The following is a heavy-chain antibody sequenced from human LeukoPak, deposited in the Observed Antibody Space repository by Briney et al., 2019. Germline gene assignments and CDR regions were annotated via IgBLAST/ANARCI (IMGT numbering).Heavy chain of an antibody. V-gene: IGHV3-23*01. CDR3: AKTGALLWTDY. D-gene: IGHD1-26*01. Sequence: PGGSLRLSCAASGFTFSSYAMSWVRQAPGKGLEWVSAISGSGGSTYYADSVKGRFTISRDNSKDTLYLQMNSLRPEDTAMYYCAKTGALLWTDYWGQGTLVTVSS. J-gene: IGHJ4*02. CDR2: ISGSGGST. CDR1: GFTFSSYA.